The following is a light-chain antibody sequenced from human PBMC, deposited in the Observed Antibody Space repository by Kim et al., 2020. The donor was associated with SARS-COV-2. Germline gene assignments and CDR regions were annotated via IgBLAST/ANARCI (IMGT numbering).Light chain of an antibody. Sequence: DIQMTQSPSSLSASVGDRVTITCRASQDISNDLGWYQQKPGRAPNLLIYGASSLERGVPSRFSGSGSGTDFTLTINSLQPEDIATYYCQHYNSLPVTFGGGTKVDIK. J-gene: IGKJ4*02. CDR3: QHYNSLPVT. CDR1: QDISND. CDR2: GAS. V-gene: IGKV1-17*01.